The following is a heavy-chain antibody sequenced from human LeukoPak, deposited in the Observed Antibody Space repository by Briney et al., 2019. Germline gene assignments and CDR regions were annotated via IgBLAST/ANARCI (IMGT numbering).Heavy chain of an antibody. D-gene: IGHD3-16*02. CDR3: AKDFSANMITFGGVIVPPFDY. Sequence: PGGSLRLSCGASGFTFSSYGMHWVRQAPGKGPEWVAFIRYDGSNKYYADSVKGRFTISRDNSKNTLYLQMNSLRAEDTAVYYCAKDFSANMITFGGVIVPPFDYWGQGTLVTVSS. CDR2: IRYDGSNK. V-gene: IGHV3-30*02. CDR1: GFTFSSYG. J-gene: IGHJ4*02.